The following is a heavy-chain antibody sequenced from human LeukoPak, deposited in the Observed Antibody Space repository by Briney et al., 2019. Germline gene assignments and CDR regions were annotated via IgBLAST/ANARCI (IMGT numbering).Heavy chain of an antibody. CDR3: ARGLGGYDSSGYYYSNWFDP. CDR2: IYYSGST. J-gene: IGHJ5*02. V-gene: IGHV4-30-4*08. CDR1: GGSISSGDDY. Sequence: SETLSLTCTVSGGSISSGDDYWSWIRQPPGKGLEWIGYIYYSGSTYYNPSLKSLVTISVDTSKNQFSLKLSSVTAADTAVYYCARGLGGYDSSGYYYSNWFDPWGQGTLVTVSS. D-gene: IGHD3-22*01.